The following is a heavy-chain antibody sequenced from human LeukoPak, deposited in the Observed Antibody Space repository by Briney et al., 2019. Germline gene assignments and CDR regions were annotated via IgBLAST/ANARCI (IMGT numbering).Heavy chain of an antibody. CDR2: ISSSSSYI. J-gene: IGHJ4*02. D-gene: IGHD2-15*01. CDR3: ARSREVVAATSPV. Sequence: GGSLRLSCAASGFTFSSYSMNWVRQAPGKGLEWVSSISSSSSYIYYADSVKGRFTISRDNAKNSLYLQMNSLRAEDTAVYYCARSREVVAATSPVWGQGTLVTVSS. V-gene: IGHV3-21*01. CDR1: GFTFSSYS.